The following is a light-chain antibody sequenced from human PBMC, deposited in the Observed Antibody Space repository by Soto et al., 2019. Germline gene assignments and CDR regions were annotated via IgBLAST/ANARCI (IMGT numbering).Light chain of an antibody. CDR2: EVR. J-gene: IGLJ1*01. CDR3: SSYRSSTTFV. V-gene: IGLV2-14*01. CDR1: SSDVGAYNF. Sequence: QSALAQPASVSGSPGQSITISCTGTSSDVGAYNFVSWYQQYPGKAPKVIIFEVRKRPSGVSNRFSGPKSGDTASLTISGLQAEDEADYYCSSYRSSTTFVFGTGTKVTVL.